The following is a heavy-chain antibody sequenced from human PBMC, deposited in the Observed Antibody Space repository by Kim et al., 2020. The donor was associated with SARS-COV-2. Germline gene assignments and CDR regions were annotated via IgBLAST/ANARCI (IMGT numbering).Heavy chain of an antibody. D-gene: IGHD1-26*01. V-gene: IGHV1-24*01. Sequence: ASVKVFCKVSGYTLIELSMHWVRQAPGKGLEWMGGFDPEDGETIYSQKFQDRVTMTEDTSEDTAYMELSSLRSEDTAVYYCATDESIVGATNPRYWGQG. J-gene: IGHJ4*02. CDR2: FDPEDGET. CDR1: GYTLIELS. CDR3: ATDESIVGATNPRY.